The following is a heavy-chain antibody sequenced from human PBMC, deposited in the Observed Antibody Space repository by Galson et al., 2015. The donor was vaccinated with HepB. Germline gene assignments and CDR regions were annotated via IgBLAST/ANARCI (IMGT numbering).Heavy chain of an antibody. V-gene: IGHV1-69*05. CDR1: GGTFSSYA. CDR3: AREGSSSPFDY. CDR2: IIPIFGTA. Sequence: SVKVSCKASGGTFSSYAISWVRQAPGQGLEWMGGIIPIFGTANYAQKFQGRVTMTTDTSTSTAYMELRSLRSDDTAVYYCAREGSSSPFDYWGQGTLVTVSS. D-gene: IGHD6-6*01. J-gene: IGHJ4*02.